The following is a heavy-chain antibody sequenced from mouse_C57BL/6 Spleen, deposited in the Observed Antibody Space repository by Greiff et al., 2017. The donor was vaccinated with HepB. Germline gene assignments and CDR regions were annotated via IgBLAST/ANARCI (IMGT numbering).Heavy chain of an antibody. CDR2: IYPGDGDT. D-gene: IGHD1-1*01. J-gene: IGHJ2*01. CDR1: GYAFSSSW. CDR3: ARSEFYYGSSYDY. V-gene: IGHV1-82*01. Sequence: VKLVESGPELVKPGASVKISCKASGYAFSSSWMNWVKQRPGKGLEWIGRIYPGDGDTNYNGKFKGKATLTADKSSSTAYMQLSSLTSEDSAVYFCARSEFYYGSSYDYWGQGTTLTVSS.